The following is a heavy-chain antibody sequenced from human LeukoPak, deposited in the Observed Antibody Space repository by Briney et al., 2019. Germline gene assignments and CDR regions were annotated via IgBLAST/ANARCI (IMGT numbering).Heavy chain of an antibody. CDR1: GGSFSGYY. J-gene: IGHJ6*02. CDR3: ARGSSIAVAGRNYYYYYGMDV. V-gene: IGHV4-34*01. CDR2: INHSGST. Sequence: PSETLSLTCAVYGGSFSGYYWSWIRQPPGKGLEWIGEINHSGSTNYNPSLKSRVTISVDTSKNQFSLKLSSVTAADTAVYYCARGSSIAVAGRNYYYYYGMDVWGQGTTVTVSS. D-gene: IGHD6-19*01.